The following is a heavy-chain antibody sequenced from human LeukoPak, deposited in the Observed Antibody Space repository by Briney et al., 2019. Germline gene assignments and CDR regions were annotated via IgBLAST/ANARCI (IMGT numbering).Heavy chain of an antibody. D-gene: IGHD3-10*01. CDR3: TTHGRGVIITNYYFDY. CDR2: IKSKTDGGTT. CDR1: GFTFSSYW. V-gene: IGHV3-15*01. Sequence: PGGSLRLSCAASGFTFSSYWMSWVRQAPGKGLEWVGRIKSKTDGGTTDSAAPVKGRFTISRDDSKNTLYLQMNSLKTEDTAVYYCTTHGRGVIITNYYFDYWGQGTLVTVSS. J-gene: IGHJ4*02.